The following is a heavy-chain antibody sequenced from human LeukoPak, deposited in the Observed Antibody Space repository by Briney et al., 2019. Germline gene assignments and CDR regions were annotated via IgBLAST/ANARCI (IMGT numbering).Heavy chain of an antibody. CDR3: ARDFRGSVDAFDI. CDR2: IYYSGST. Sequence: SETLSLTCTVSGGSINNYYWNWIRQPPGKGLEWIGYIYYSGSTNYNPSLKSRVTISVDTSKNQFSLKLSSVTAADTAVYYCARDFRGSVDAFDIWGQGTMVAVSS. V-gene: IGHV4-59*01. J-gene: IGHJ3*02. CDR1: GGSINNYY.